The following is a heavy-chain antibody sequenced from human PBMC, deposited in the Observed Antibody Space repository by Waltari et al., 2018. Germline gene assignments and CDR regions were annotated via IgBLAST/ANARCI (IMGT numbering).Heavy chain of an antibody. CDR2: IIPILGIA. CDR1: GGTFSSYT. D-gene: IGHD3-10*01. CDR3: ATRGIGSGSYLGSDYYYYGMDV. J-gene: IGHJ6*02. Sequence: QVQLVHSGAEVKKPGSSVKVSCKASGGTFSSYTISWVRQAPGQGLEWMGRIIPILGIANYAQKFQRRVTITADKSTGTAYMELSSLRSEDTAVYYCATRGIGSGSYLGSDYYYYGMDVWGQGTTVTVSS. V-gene: IGHV1-69*02.